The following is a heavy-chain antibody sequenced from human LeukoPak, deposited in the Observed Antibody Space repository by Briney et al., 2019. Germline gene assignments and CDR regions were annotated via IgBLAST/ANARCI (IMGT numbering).Heavy chain of an antibody. Sequence: PGGSLRLSCVASGFTFSDYYMSWIRQAPGKGLEWVSSINGSGGTIYSADSVKGRFTISRDNSKNTLYLQMNSLRAEDTAVYYCAKDVGYCSSTTCYKPFDYWGQGTLVTVSS. D-gene: IGHD2-2*02. J-gene: IGHJ4*02. CDR3: AKDVGYCSSTTCYKPFDY. CDR2: INGSGGTI. CDR1: GFTFSDYY. V-gene: IGHV3-11*01.